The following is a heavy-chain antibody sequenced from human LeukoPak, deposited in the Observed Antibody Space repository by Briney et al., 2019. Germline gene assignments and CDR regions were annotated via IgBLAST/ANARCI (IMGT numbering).Heavy chain of an antibody. V-gene: IGHV3-7*01. CDR1: GFTFGTYW. CDR2: IRQDGRDE. CDR3: GRGGRYNYGY. J-gene: IGHJ4*02. Sequence: GGSLRLSCAPSGFTFGTYWMSWVRQAPGKGLEWVANIRQDGRDENYVDSVRGRFTISRDNAKNSLYLQLNSLRAEETAVYYCGRGGRYNYGYWGRGTLVTVSS. D-gene: IGHD5-18*01.